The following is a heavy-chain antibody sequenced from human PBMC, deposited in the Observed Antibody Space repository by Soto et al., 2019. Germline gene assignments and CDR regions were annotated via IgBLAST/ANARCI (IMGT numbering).Heavy chain of an antibody. CDR2: IHYSGST. Sequence: PSETLSLTCTVSGGSIGGSYCIFIRHTPWKVLEWVGYIHYSGSTNYNPSLKSRVTMSVDSAKNQFSLQLSSVTAADTAVYFCTKYRRTDAEGYSFDYWGQGALVTVSS. CDR3: TKYRRTDAEGYSFDY. J-gene: IGHJ4*02. V-gene: IGHV4-59*01. D-gene: IGHD2-15*01. CDR1: GGSIGGSY.